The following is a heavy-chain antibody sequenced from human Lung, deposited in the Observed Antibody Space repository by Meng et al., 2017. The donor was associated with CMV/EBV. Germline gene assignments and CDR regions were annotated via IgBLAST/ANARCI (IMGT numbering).Heavy chain of an antibody. CDR1: GFTFDDYT. D-gene: IGHD3-22*01. V-gene: IGHV3-43*01. CDR2: ISWDGGST. J-gene: IGHJ4*02. CDR3: ARGYDSSGYLDY. Sequence: EVQVVESGGGVVQPGGSLRLSCVASGFTFDDYTMHWVRQPPGKGLEWVSLISWDGGSTYYADSVEGRFTISRDNMKNSLYLQMNTLTSEDTALYYCARGYDSSGYLDYWGQGTLVTVSS.